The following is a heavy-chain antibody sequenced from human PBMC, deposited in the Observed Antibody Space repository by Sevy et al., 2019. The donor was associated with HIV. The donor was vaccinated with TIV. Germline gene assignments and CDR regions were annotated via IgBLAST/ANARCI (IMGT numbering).Heavy chain of an antibody. Sequence: SETLSLTCAVYGGSFSGYYWSWIRQPPGKGLEWIGEINHSGSTNYNPSLKSRVTISVETSKNQFSLKLSSVTAADTAVYYCARVPGIAVAGLYYYYYMDVWGKGTTVTVSS. CDR2: INHSGST. CDR3: ARVPGIAVAGLYYYYYMDV. V-gene: IGHV4-34*01. CDR1: GGSFSGYY. D-gene: IGHD6-19*01. J-gene: IGHJ6*03.